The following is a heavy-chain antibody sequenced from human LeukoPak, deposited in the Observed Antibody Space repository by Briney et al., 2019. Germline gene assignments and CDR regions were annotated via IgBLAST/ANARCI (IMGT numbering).Heavy chain of an antibody. CDR1: GFTFSRYG. V-gene: IGHV3-30*02. J-gene: IGHJ4*02. D-gene: IGHD2-15*01. Sequence: GGSLRLSCAASGFTFSRYGMHWVRQPPGRGLEWVAFIRYDGSNKHYADSVKGRFTISRDNSKHTLFLQMNSVRAEDTALYYCAGYGNAFDYWGQGTLVTISS. CDR3: AGYGNAFDY. CDR2: IRYDGSNK.